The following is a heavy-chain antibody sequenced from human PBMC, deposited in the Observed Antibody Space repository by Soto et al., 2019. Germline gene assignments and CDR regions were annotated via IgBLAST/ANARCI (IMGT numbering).Heavy chain of an antibody. V-gene: IGHV3-13*01. D-gene: IGHD2-2*01. J-gene: IGHJ6*02. CDR2: IGTADDT. Sequence: GGSLRLSCAASGFTFSRYDMHWVRQATGKGPEWVTAIGTADDTYYPGSVKGRFTISREDARNSLYLQMNSLRAEDTAVYYCASRLCNSTTCYPLDVWGQGTTVTVSS. CDR1: GFTFSRYD. CDR3: ASRLCNSTTCYPLDV.